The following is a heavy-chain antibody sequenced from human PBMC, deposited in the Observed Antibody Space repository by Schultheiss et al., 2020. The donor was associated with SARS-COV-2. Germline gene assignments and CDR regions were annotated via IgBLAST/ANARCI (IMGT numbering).Heavy chain of an antibody. J-gene: IGHJ6*02. CDR3: ARGFSSSWYAGMDV. D-gene: IGHD6-13*01. V-gene: IGHV4-59*01. CDR2: IYYSGST. CDR1: GGSISSYY. Sequence: SETLSLTCTVSGGSISSYYWSWIRQPPGKGLEWIGYIYYSGSTNYNPSLKSRVTISVDTSKNQFSLKLSSVTAADTAVYYCARGFSSSWYAGMDVWGQGTTVTVLL.